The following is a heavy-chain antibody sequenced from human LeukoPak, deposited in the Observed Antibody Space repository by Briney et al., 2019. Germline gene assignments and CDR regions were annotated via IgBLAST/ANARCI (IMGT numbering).Heavy chain of an antibody. D-gene: IGHD2-21*01. V-gene: IGHV4-59*08. J-gene: IGHJ4*02. Sequence: SETLSLTCTVSGGSIFSYYWSWIRQPPGKGLEWMGYIYYSGSTNYIPSLKSRVTISVDTSKNQFSLRVSSVTAADTAVYYCARHLNNCGDDCYIFDYWGQGTLVTVSS. CDR3: ARHLNNCGDDCYIFDY. CDR2: IYYSGST. CDR1: GGSIFSYY.